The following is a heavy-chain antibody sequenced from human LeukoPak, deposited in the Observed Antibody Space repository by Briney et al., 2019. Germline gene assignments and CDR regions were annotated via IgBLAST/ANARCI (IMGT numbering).Heavy chain of an antibody. J-gene: IGHJ4*02. Sequence: PSQTLSLTCTVSGGSISSGSYYWSWIRQSAGKGLEWIGRIYTSGSTNYNPSLKSRVTISVDTSKNQFSLKLSSVTAADTAVYYCARDRGNWNYLGYFAYWGQGTLVTVSS. CDR3: ARDRGNWNYLGYFAY. V-gene: IGHV4-61*02. D-gene: IGHD1-7*01. CDR1: GGSISSGSYY. CDR2: IYTSGST.